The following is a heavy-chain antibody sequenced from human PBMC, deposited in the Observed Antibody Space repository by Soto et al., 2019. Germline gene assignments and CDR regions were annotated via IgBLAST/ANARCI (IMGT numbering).Heavy chain of an antibody. J-gene: IGHJ5*02. V-gene: IGHV4-34*01. D-gene: IGHD6-6*01. CDR1: GGSFSGYY. CDR2: INHSGST. CDR3: ARAVIAARRRKYNWFDP. Sequence: QVQLQQWGAGLLKPSETLSLTCAVYGGSFSGYYWSWIRQPPGKGLEWIGEINHSGSTNYNPSLTSRVTISVNTANNQFSLKVSAVTVADTAVYYCARAVIAARRRKYNWFDPWGQGTLVTVSS.